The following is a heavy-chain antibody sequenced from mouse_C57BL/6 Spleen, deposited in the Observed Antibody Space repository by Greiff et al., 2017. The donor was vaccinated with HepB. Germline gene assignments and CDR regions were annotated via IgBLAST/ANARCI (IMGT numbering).Heavy chain of an antibody. CDR2: ISYDGSN. V-gene: IGHV3-6*01. CDR3: ASRLGMDY. J-gene: IGHJ4*01. D-gene: IGHD3-2*02. CDR1: GYSITSGYY. Sequence: ESGPGLVKPSQSLSLTCSVTGYSITSGYYWNWIRQFPGNKLEWMGYISYDGSNNYNPSLKNRISITRDTSKNQFFLKLNSVTTEDTATYYCASRLGMDYWGQGTSVTVSS.